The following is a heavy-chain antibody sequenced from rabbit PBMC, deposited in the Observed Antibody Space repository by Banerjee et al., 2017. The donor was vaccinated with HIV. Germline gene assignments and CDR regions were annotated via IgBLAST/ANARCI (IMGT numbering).Heavy chain of an antibody. D-gene: IGHD1-1*01. CDR3: ARDRGASSGDYT. CDR2: IYAGSSDII. Sequence: QSLEESGGGLVQPEGSLTLTCKASGFSFSSNYYMCWVRQAPGKGLEWIACIYAGSSDIIYYASWAKGRFTISKTSSTTVTLQMTSLTAADTATYFCARDRGASSGDYTWGPGTLVTVS. CDR1: GFSFSSNYY. J-gene: IGHJ2*01. V-gene: IGHV1S40*01.